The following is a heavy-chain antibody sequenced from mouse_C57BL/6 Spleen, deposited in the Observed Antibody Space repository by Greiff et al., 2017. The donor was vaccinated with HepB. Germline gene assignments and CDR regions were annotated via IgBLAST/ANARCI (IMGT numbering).Heavy chain of an antibody. Sequence: VQLQQSGAELVRPGASVKLSCKASGYTFTDYYINWVKQRPGQGLEWIARIYPGRGNTYYNEKFKGKATLTAEKSSSTAYMQLSSLTSEDSAVYFCARSGGYFYAMDYWGQGTSVTVSS. CDR3: ARSGGYFYAMDY. J-gene: IGHJ4*01. V-gene: IGHV1-76*01. CDR2: IYPGRGNT. D-gene: IGHD2-3*01. CDR1: GYTFTDYY.